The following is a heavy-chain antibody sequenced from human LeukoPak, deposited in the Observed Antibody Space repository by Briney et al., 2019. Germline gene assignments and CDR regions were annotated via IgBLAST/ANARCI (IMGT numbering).Heavy chain of an antibody. J-gene: IGHJ4*02. V-gene: IGHV3-20*04. Sequence: PGGSLRPSCTASGLTFDDYGMSWVRQAPGKGLEWVSGINWNGGSTGYADSVKSRFTISRDNAKNTLFLHMTSLRAADTAVYYCARDEVGAPPIDYWGQGALVTVSS. D-gene: IGHD1-26*01. CDR1: GLTFDDYG. CDR2: INWNGGST. CDR3: ARDEVGAPPIDY.